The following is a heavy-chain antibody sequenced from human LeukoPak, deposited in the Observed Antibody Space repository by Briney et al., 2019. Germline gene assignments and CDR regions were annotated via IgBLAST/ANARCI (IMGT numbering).Heavy chain of an antibody. Sequence: ASETLSLTCTVSGGSISSSTYCWSWVRQPPGKGLEWIGCMYYSGNTYYSSSLKGRVTISLDTPKNQFSLKLNSVTAADTAVYYCARHYGPWGQGTLVTVSS. CDR2: MYYSGNT. V-gene: IGHV4-39*01. CDR1: GGSISSSTYC. D-gene: IGHD3-10*01. J-gene: IGHJ5*02. CDR3: ARHYGP.